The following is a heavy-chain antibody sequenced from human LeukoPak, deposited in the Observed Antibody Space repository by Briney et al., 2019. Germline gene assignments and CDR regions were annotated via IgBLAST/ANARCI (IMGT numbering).Heavy chain of an antibody. CDR3: ARARNYYGSGSYVY. V-gene: IGHV4-34*01. CDR1: GGSFSGYY. D-gene: IGHD3-10*01. J-gene: IGHJ4*02. CDR2: INHSGST. Sequence: ASETLSLTCAVYGGSFSGYYWSWIRQPPGKGLEWIGEINHSGSTNYNPSLKSRVTISVDTSKNQFSLKLSSVTAADTAVYYCARARNYYGSGSYVYWGQGTLVTVSS.